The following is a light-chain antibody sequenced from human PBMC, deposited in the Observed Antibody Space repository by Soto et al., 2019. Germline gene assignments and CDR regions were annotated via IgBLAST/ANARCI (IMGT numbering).Light chain of an antibody. Sequence: DIQMTQSPSSLSASVGDRVTISCQASQGINNYLNWFQQKPGKTPKLLIYDVLNLDTGVPSRFSGSGSGTYFTLTITSLQPEDIAVYYCQHYDKWPITFGQGTRLESK. CDR2: DVL. V-gene: IGKV1-33*01. J-gene: IGKJ5*01. CDR3: QHYDKWPIT. CDR1: QGINNY.